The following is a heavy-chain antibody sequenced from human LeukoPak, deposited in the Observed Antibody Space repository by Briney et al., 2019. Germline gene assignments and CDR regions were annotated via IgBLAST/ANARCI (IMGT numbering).Heavy chain of an antibody. CDR2: IKQDGGEK. V-gene: IGHV3-7*01. D-gene: IGHD3-10*01. J-gene: IGHJ6*04. Sequence: PGGSLRLSCAASGFTFSGYWMSWLRQAPGKGLEWVANIKQDGGEKYYVDSVKGRFTISRDNAKNSLYLQMNSLRAEDTAVYYCARDRGFGQAAVWGKGTTVTVSS. CDR3: ARDRGFGQAAV. CDR1: GFTFSGYW.